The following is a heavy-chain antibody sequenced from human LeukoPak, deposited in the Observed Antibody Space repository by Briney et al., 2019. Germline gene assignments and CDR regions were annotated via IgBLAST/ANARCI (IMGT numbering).Heavy chain of an antibody. CDR2: IYHSGST. CDR3: ASGYSGYDPLNY. Sequence: SQTLSLTCAVSGRSISSGGYSWSWIRQPPGKGLEWIGYIYHSGSTYYNPSLKSRVTISVDRSKNQFSLKLSSVTAADTAVYYCASGYSGYDPLNYWGQGTLVTVSS. CDR1: GRSISSGGYS. D-gene: IGHD5-12*01. J-gene: IGHJ4*02. V-gene: IGHV4-30-2*01.